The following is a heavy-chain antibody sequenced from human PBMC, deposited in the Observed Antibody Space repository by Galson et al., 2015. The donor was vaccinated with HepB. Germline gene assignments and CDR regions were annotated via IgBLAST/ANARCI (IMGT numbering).Heavy chain of an antibody. J-gene: IGHJ4*02. Sequence: SLRLSCAASGFTFSTSAMSWVRQAPGKGLEWVSTISGSGGSTYYADSVKGRFTISRDKSKNTLDLQMNSLRAEDTAVYYCAKDVDSSGYYHFDYWGQGTLVTVSS. CDR2: ISGSGGST. V-gene: IGHV3-23*01. D-gene: IGHD3-22*01. CDR3: AKDVDSSGYYHFDY. CDR1: GFTFSTSA.